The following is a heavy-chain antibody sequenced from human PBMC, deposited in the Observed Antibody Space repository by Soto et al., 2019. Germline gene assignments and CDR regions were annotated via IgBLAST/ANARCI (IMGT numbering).Heavy chain of an antibody. CDR3: ARGLRETTYDYVWGSYRYSAYFDS. Sequence: SETLSLTCSVSSSSINSFYWTWIRQPPGKGLECIGYIDYSGNTNYSPSLKSRVTTSLDTSKKQISLRLSSVTAADTAVYYCARGLRETTYDYVWGSYRYSAYFDSWGQGTLVTVSS. CDR1: SSSINSFY. V-gene: IGHV4-59*01. J-gene: IGHJ4*02. D-gene: IGHD3-16*02. CDR2: IDYSGNT.